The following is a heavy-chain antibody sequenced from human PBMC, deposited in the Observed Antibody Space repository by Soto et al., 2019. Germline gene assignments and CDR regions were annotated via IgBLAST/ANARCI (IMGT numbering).Heavy chain of an antibody. CDR3: ARGYGDYPCYFDY. J-gene: IGHJ4*02. Sequence: EVQLVESGGGLVQPGGSLRLSCAASGFTFSSYAMHWVRQAPGKGLEYVSAISSNGGSTYYANSVKGRFTISRDNSKNTLYLQMGSLRAEDMAVYYCARGYGDYPCYFDYWGQGTLVTVSS. D-gene: IGHD4-17*01. V-gene: IGHV3-64*01. CDR1: GFTFSSYA. CDR2: ISSNGGST.